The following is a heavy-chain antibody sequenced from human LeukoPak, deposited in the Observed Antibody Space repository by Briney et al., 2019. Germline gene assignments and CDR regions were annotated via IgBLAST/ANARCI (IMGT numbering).Heavy chain of an antibody. J-gene: IGHJ5*02. D-gene: IGHD3-10*01. V-gene: IGHV4-59*01. CDR3: ARDDYRGVTNFDP. Sequence: SETLSLTCIVSGGSISPDFWSWVRQTPGKGLEWIGYISYTGSTNYNPALKSRVTISVDTSKNQFSLQLTSVTAADTAVYYCARDDYRGVTNFDPWGQGTLVTVSS. CDR1: GGSISPDF. CDR2: ISYTGST.